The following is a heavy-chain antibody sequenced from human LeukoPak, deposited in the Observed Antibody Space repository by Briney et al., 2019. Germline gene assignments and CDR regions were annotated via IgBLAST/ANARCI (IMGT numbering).Heavy chain of an antibody. CDR2: ISSSSSYI. Sequence: YSLNWPRQAPGKRLAWGPPISSSSSYIYYADSVKGRFTISRDNAKNSLYLQMNSLRAEDTAVYYCARDLVDSSWYGGYYYYGMDVWGQGTTVTVSS. D-gene: IGHD6-13*01. J-gene: IGHJ6*02. V-gene: IGHV3-21*01. CDR1: YS. CDR3: ARDLVDSSWYGGYYYYGMDV.